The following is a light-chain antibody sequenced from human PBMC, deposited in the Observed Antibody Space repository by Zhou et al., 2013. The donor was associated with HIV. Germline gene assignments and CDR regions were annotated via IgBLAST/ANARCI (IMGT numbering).Light chain of an antibody. CDR2: AAS. J-gene: IGKJ1*01. CDR3: QKYNSAPRT. Sequence: DIQMTQSPFSLSASVGDRVTITCRASQGISNYLAWYQQKPGKVPKLLIYAASTLQPGVPSRFSGSGSGTDFTLTISSLQPEDVATYFCQKYNSAPRTFGQGTKVEIK. V-gene: IGKV1-27*01. CDR1: QGISNY.